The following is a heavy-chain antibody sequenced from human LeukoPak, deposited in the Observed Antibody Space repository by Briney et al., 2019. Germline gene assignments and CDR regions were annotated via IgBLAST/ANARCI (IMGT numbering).Heavy chain of an antibody. J-gene: IGHJ6*03. CDR2: MNPNSGNT. CDR3: ARGLPPMVRGVISYYYYMDV. CDR1: GYTFTSYD. V-gene: IGHV1-8*01. D-gene: IGHD3-10*01. Sequence: ASVKVSCKASGYTFTSYDINWVRQATGQGLEWMGWMNPNSGNTGYAQKFQGRVTMTRNTSISTAYMELSSLRSEDTAVYYCARGLPPMVRGVISYYYYMDVWGKGTTVTISS.